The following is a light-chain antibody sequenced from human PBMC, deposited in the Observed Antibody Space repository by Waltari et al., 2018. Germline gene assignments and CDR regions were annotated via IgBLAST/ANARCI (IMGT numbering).Light chain of an antibody. J-gene: IGKJ4*01. Sequence: EIVLTPSPATLSLSPGKRAILSCRGSQSVDNYLAGYQQKSCQPPSPLIYGDSNSATGMPARLIGSGSCTADFLTISSRVPEDFAVYYCQQRSGWPTGLTFGGGTKVEIK. CDR1: QSVDNY. CDR3: QQRSGWPTGLT. CDR2: GDS. V-gene: IGKV3-11*01.